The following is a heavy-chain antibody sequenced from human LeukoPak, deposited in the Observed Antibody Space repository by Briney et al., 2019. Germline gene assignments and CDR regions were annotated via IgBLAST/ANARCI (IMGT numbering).Heavy chain of an antibody. CDR1: GGSISSSSYY. D-gene: IGHD2-2*01. Sequence: SETLSLTCTVSGGSISSSSYYRGWIRQPPGKGLEWIGSIYYRGSTYYNPSLKSRVTISVDTSKNQFSLKLTSVTAADTAVYYCARLTYCSSTSCYSSSWFDPWGQGTLVTVPS. J-gene: IGHJ5*02. CDR3: ARLTYCSSTSCYSSSWFDP. CDR2: IYYRGST. V-gene: IGHV4-39*01.